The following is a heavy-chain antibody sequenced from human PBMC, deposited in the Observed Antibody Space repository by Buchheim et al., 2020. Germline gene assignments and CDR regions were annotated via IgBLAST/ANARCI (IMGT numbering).Heavy chain of an antibody. J-gene: IGHJ4*02. CDR2: ISSSGKFL. CDR3: ARQDYNGYVSLWDLDY. CDR1: GFTFNTYE. D-gene: IGHD5-12*01. V-gene: IGHV3-48*03. Sequence: EVQLVESGGGMVQPGGSLRLSCAASGFTFNTYEMNWVRQAPGKGLEWVSYISSSGKFLDYADSVKGRFTISRDNTKNSLYLEMNTLRVEDTAVYYCARQDYNGYVSLWDLDYWGQGTL.